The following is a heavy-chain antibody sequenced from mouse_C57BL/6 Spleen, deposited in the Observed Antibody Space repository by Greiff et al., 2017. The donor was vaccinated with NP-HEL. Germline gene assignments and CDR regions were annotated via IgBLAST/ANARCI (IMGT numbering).Heavy chain of an antibody. V-gene: IGHV1-26*01. D-gene: IGHD1-1*01. J-gene: IGHJ3*01. Sequence: EVQLQQSGPELVKPGASVKISCKASGYTFTDYYMNWVKQSHGKSLEWIGDINPNNGGTSYNQKFKGKATLTVDKSSSTAYMELRSLTSEDSAVYYCARSYGSSSPFAYWGQGTLVTVSA. CDR3: ARSYGSSSPFAY. CDR2: INPNNGGT. CDR1: GYTFTDYY.